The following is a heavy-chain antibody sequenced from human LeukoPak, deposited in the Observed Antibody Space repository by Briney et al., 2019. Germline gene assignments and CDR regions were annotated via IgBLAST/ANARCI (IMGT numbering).Heavy chain of an antibody. Sequence: GASVRVSCKASGYTFTSYYMHWVRQAPGQGLEWMGIINPSGGSTSYAQKFQGRVTMTRDTSTSTVYMELSSLRSEDTAVYYCARDLTYYYGSGSYYYGMDVWGQGTTVTVSS. V-gene: IGHV1-46*01. CDR3: ARDLTYYYGSGSYYYGMDV. D-gene: IGHD3-10*01. CDR1: GYTFTSYY. J-gene: IGHJ6*02. CDR2: INPSGGST.